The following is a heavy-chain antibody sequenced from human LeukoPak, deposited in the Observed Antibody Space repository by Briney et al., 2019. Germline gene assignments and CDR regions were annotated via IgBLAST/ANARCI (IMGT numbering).Heavy chain of an antibody. J-gene: IGHJ4*02. CDR2: IYYTENT. D-gene: IGHD3-22*01. CDR1: GGSISSYY. Sequence: SETLSLTCTVSGGSISSYYWSWIRQPPGKGLEWIGYIYYTENTNYNPSLKSRVTISVDTSKNQFSLNLTSVTAADTAVCYCAGGNFYDSRGHPYHFHYWGQGTLVTVPS. V-gene: IGHV4-59*01. CDR3: AGGNFYDSRGHPYHFHY.